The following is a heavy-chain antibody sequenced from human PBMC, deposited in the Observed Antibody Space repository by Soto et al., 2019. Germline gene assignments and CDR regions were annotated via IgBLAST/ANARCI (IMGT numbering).Heavy chain of an antibody. V-gene: IGHV1-18*01. CDR3: ERDWNCMNTRCQNCFDP. CDR1: GYSFTRYG. CDR2: ISTDNGKT. J-gene: IGHJ5*02. D-gene: IGHD2-2*01. Sequence: QVQLVQSGAEVKKPGASVKVSCKASGYSFTRYGISWVRQAPGQGLEWMGWISTDNGKTNYAQKFQGRVTMTTDTSTSTAYMELRSLRSDDTAVYYCERDWNCMNTRCQNCFDPWGQGTLVTVSS.